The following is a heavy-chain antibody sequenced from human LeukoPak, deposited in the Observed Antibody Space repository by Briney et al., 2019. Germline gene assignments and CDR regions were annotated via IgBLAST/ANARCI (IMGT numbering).Heavy chain of an antibody. V-gene: IGHV4-59*01. J-gene: IGHJ4*02. Sequence: SETLSLTCTVSGGSISSYYWSWIRQPPGKGLEWIGYIYYSGSTNYNPSLKSRVTISVDTSKNQFSLKLSSVTAADTAVYYCARRLYYDNGGYTYWGQGTLVTVSS. CDR1: GGSISSYY. CDR2: IYYSGST. CDR3: ARRLYYDNGGYTY. D-gene: IGHD3-22*01.